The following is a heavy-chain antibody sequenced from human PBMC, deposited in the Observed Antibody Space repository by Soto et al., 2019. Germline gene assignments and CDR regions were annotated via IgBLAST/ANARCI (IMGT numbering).Heavy chain of an antibody. CDR1: GGTFSSYA. J-gene: IGHJ6*02. D-gene: IGHD6-13*01. V-gene: IGHV1-69*01. Sequence: QVQLVQSGAEVKKPGSSVKVSCKASGGTFSSYAISWVRQAPGQGLEWMGGIIPIFGTANYAQKFQGRVTNTADESTTTAYIELSSVRAEDTAVYYCATPGIAAAEANYYYYCGMDVWGQGTTVTVSS. CDR3: ATPGIAAAEANYYYYCGMDV. CDR2: IIPIFGTA.